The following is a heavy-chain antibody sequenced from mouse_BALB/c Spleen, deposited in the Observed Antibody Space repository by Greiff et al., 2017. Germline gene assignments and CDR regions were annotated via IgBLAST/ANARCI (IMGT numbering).Heavy chain of an antibody. Sequence: QVQLQQPGAELVRPEASVKLSCKASGYSFTSYWMNWVKQRPGQGLEWIGMIHPSDSETRLNQKFKDKATLTVDKSSSTAYMQLSSPTSEDSAVYYCARRGGNYDYDEGVWFAYWGQGTLVTVSA. V-gene: IGHV1-61*01. CDR1: GYSFTSYW. CDR2: IHPSDSET. J-gene: IGHJ3*01. CDR3: ARRGGNYDYDEGVWFAY. D-gene: IGHD2-4*01.